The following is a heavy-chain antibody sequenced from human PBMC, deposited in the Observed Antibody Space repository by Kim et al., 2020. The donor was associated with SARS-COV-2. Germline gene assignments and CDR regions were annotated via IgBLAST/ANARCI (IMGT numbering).Heavy chain of an antibody. CDR1: GFTLSNYW. CDR3: ARGTFQQGFDP. J-gene: IGHJ5*02. Sequence: GGSLRLSCEASGFTLSNYWMNWVRQGPGKGLVWVPRINSEGGDKHYADSVKGRFTISRDNAENTLHLQLKSLGVEDTAIYYCARGTFQQGFDPWGQGTLVTVSS. CDR2: INSEGGDK. V-gene: IGHV3-74*01.